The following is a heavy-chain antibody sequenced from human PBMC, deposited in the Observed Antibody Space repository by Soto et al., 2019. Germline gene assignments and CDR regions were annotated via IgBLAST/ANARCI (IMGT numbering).Heavy chain of an antibody. J-gene: IGHJ6*02. Sequence: EVQLVESGGAVVQPGGSLRLSCEVSGFTLDEYSIHWVRQRPGKGLEWVSLMSRDGDSRFYASSVEGRFIVSRDNSKNSLYLQMNSLTSEDTALYYCSRDIGRTVRAGYHYYFYGMDVWGQGTTVTVSS. D-gene: IGHD4-17*01. V-gene: IGHV3-43*01. CDR3: SRDIGRTVRAGYHYYFYGMDV. CDR2: MSRDGDSR. CDR1: GFTLDEYS.